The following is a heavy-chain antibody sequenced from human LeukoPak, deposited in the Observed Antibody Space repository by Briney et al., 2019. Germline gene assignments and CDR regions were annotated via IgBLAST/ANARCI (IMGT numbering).Heavy chain of an antibody. V-gene: IGHV3-21*01. J-gene: IGHJ2*01. D-gene: IGHD4-17*01. CDR3: ARDSRTVTTHWSFDL. CDR2: ISTGSRNV. Sequence: GGSLRLSCAASGFTFSSYSMNWVRQAPGKGPEWVSSISTGSRNVYYADSVKGRFTISRDNAKNSLYLQMNSLRVEDTAVFYCARDSRTVTTHWSFDLWGRGTLVTVSS. CDR1: GFTFSSYS.